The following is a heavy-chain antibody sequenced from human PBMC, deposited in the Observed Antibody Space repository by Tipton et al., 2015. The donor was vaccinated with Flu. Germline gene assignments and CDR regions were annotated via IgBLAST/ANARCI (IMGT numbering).Heavy chain of an antibody. CDR3: ARMTTALNFDY. CDR2: IYYSGST. Sequence: TLSLTCTVSVGSISSYYWSWIRQPPGKGLEWIGYIYYSGSTNYNPSLKSRVTISVDTSKNQFSLKLSSVTAADTAVYYCARMTTALNFDYWGQGTLVTVSS. D-gene: IGHD4-11*01. CDR1: VGSISSYY. J-gene: IGHJ4*02. V-gene: IGHV4-59*01.